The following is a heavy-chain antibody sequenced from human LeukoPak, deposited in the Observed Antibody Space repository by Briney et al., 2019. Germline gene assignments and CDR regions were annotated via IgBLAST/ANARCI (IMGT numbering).Heavy chain of an antibody. J-gene: IGHJ4*02. CDR3: AKGRWATVTPYYFDY. CDR2: ISGSGDGT. CDR1: GCSLSSYD. D-gene: IGHD4-17*01. V-gene: IGHV3-23*01. Sequence: GTLTLSCTASGCSLSSYDMSWVRQAPGKGLEWVSNISGSGDGTYYADSVKGRFTISRDNSKNTLFLQMNSLRAEDTAVYYCAKGRWATVTPYYFDYWGQGTLVTVSS.